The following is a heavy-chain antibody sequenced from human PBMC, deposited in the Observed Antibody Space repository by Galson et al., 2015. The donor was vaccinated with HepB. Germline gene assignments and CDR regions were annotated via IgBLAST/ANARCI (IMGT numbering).Heavy chain of an antibody. J-gene: IGHJ4*02. CDR2: INPSGGST. V-gene: IGHV1-46*01. CDR1: GYTFTSYY. D-gene: IGHD5-18*01. CDR3: ARDLFSYGSTFDY. Sequence: SVKVSCKASGYTFTSYYMHWVRQAPGQGLEWVGIINPSGGSTSYAQKSQGRVTMTRDTSTSTVYMELSSLRSEDTAVYYCARDLFSYGSTFDYWGQGTLVTVSS.